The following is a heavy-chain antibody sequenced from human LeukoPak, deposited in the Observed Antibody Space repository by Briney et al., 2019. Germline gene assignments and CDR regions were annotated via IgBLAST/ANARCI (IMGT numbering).Heavy chain of an antibody. CDR2: LNHSGST. CDR1: GGSFSGYY. Sequence: SETLSFTCAVYGGSFSGYYWSWIRQPPGKGLEWIGELNHSGSTNYNPSLTSRVTISVDTSKNQLSLKLSSVTAADTAVYYCARGATSSERVDYWGQGTLVTVSS. CDR3: ARGATSSERVDY. V-gene: IGHV4-34*01. J-gene: IGHJ4*02. D-gene: IGHD3-3*01.